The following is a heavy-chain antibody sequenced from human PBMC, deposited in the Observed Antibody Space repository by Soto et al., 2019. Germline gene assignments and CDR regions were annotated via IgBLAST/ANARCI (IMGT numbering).Heavy chain of an antibody. Sequence: QVQLQESGPGLVKPSQTLYLTCTVSGGSISSGGYYWSWIRQHPGKGLEWIGYIYYSGSTYYNPSLKSRVTISVDTSKNQFSLKLSSVTAADTAVYYCARGYCGGDCYWGWFDPWGQGTLVTVSS. CDR1: GGSISSGGYY. V-gene: IGHV4-31*03. D-gene: IGHD2-21*02. CDR3: ARGYCGGDCYWGWFDP. J-gene: IGHJ5*02. CDR2: IYYSGST.